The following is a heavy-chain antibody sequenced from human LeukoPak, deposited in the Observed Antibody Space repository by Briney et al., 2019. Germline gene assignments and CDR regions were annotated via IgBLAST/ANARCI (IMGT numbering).Heavy chain of an antibody. J-gene: IGHJ4*02. CDR1: GGSISSSNR. V-gene: IGHV4-4*02. CDR2: IYHSGST. D-gene: IGHD2-15*01. Sequence: SGTLSLTCAVSGGSISSSNRWSWVRQPPGKGLEWIAEIYHSGSTNYNPSLKSRVTISVDKSKNQFFVKLSSVTAADTAVYYCARGSGGWYLDYWGQGTLVTVSS. CDR3: ARGSGGWYLDY.